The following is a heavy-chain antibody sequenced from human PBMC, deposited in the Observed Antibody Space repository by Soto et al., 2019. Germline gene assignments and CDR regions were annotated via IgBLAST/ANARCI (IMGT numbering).Heavy chain of an antibody. CDR1: GGSFSGYY. Sequence: SETLSLTCAVYGGSFSGYYWSWIRQPPGKGLEWIGEINHSGSTNYNPSLKSRVTISVDTSKNQFSLKLSSVTAADTAVYYCARGGRDTAMVARYYFDYWGQGTLVTVSS. J-gene: IGHJ4*02. CDR2: INHSGST. D-gene: IGHD5-18*01. CDR3: ARGGRDTAMVARYYFDY. V-gene: IGHV4-34*01.